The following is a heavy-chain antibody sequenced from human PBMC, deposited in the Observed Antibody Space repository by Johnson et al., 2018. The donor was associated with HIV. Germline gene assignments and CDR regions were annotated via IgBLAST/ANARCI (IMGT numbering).Heavy chain of an antibody. D-gene: IGHD2-21*02. J-gene: IGHJ3*02. Sequence: QMQLVESGGGVVQPGRSLRLSCAVSGFTFSSYAFHWVRQAPGKGLEWVALISSGGSGTYYADSVKGRSTISRDNSKNTLYLQMHSLAPDDTAVYSCARGSVGGDVSVDAFHIGGQGTLVTVSS. CDR3: ARGSVGGDVSVDAFHI. V-gene: IGHV3-30*04. CDR1: GFTFSSYA. CDR2: ISSGGSGT.